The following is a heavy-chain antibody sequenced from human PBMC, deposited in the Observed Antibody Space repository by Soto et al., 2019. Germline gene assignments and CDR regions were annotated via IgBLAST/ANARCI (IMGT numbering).Heavy chain of an antibody. V-gene: IGHV3-11*06. Sequence: QVQLVESGGGLVKPGESLRLSCAASGFTFINYYMTWFRQSPGKGLEWVSSISSSSSYTIYSDSVKGRFTIFRHNAKNSLYLQMNSLRAEDTAVYYCARGDLHDISGAFDYWGQGNLVTVSS. D-gene: IGHD3-22*01. CDR2: ISSSSSYT. CDR1: GFTFINYY. CDR3: ARGDLHDISGAFDY. J-gene: IGHJ4*02.